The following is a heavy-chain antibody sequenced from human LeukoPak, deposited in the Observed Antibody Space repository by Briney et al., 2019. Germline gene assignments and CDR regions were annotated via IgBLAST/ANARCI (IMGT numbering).Heavy chain of an antibody. D-gene: IGHD1-1*01. CDR1: GYTFTSYD. CDR3: ASPLGNSIAFDI. J-gene: IGHJ3*02. V-gene: IGHV1-2*02. Sequence: ASVNVSCKASGYTFTSYDINWVRQATGQGLEWMGWMNPNSGGTNYAQKFQGRVTMTRDTSISTAYMELSRLTSDDTAVYYCASPLGNSIAFDIWGQGTMVTVSS. CDR2: MNPNSGGT.